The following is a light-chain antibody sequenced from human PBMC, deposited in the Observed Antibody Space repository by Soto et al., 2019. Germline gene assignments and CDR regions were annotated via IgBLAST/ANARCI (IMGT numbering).Light chain of an antibody. V-gene: IGKV3-20*01. CDR1: QSVSSSY. CDR2: GAS. Sequence: EIVLTQSPGTLSLSPGERATRACRASQSVSSSYLAWYQQNPGQAPRLLIYGASSRATGIPDRFSGSGSGTDFTLTISRLEPDDSAVYFCQQYGGSPITFGQGTRLEIK. CDR3: QQYGGSPIT. J-gene: IGKJ5*01.